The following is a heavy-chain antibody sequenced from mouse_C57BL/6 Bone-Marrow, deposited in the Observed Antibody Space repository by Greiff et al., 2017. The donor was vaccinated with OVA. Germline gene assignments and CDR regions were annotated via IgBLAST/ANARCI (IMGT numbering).Heavy chain of an antibody. V-gene: IGHV1-82*01. CDR2: IYPGDGDT. J-gene: IGHJ3*01. Sequence: VLLVESGPELVKPGASVKISCKASGYAFSNSWMNWVKQRPGKGLEWIGRIYPGDGDTNYNGKFKGKATLTADKSSSTAYMQLSSLTSEDSAVYFCAGNWGWFAYWGQGTLVTVSA. CDR1: GYAFSNSW. CDR3: AGNWGWFAY.